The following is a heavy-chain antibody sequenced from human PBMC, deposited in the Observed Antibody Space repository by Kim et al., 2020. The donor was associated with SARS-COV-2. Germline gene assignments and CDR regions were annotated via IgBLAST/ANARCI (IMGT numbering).Heavy chain of an antibody. V-gene: IGHV4-34*01. CDR2: INHSGST. J-gene: IGHJ4*02. D-gene: IGHD1-26*01. CDR3: ARKRYGEFDY. Sequence: SETLSLTCAVYGGSFSGYYWSWIRQPPGKGLEWIGEINHSGSTNYNPSLKSRVTISVDTSKNQFSLKLSSVTAADTAVYYCARKRYGEFDYWGQGILVTV. CDR1: GGSFSGYY.